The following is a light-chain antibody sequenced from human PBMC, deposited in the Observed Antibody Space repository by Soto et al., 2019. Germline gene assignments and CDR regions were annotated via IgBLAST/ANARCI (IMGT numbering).Light chain of an antibody. Sequence: EIGLTQSPVTLSLSPAEIATLSCRTRQRVISNYLAWYQQKPGQAPSLLIYGASNRDTGIPDRFSGSGSGTDFTLTISRLEPEDFAVYYCQKYGSSGTFGQGTKVDI. CDR1: QRVISNY. J-gene: IGKJ1*01. V-gene: IGKV3-20*01. CDR3: QKYGSSGT. CDR2: GAS.